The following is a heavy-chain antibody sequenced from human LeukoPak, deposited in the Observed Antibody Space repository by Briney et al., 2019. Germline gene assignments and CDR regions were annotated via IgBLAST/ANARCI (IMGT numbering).Heavy chain of an antibody. CDR1: GFTFSSHW. V-gene: IGHV3-23*01. CDR3: AKDDYYYDSSGYFDY. D-gene: IGHD3-22*01. CDR2: ISGSGGST. Sequence: GGSLRLSCAASGFTFSSHWMSWVRQAPGKGLEWVSAISGSGGSTYYADSVKGRFTISRDNSKNTLYLQMNSLRAEDTAVYYCAKDDYYYDSSGYFDYWGQGTLVTVSS. J-gene: IGHJ4*02.